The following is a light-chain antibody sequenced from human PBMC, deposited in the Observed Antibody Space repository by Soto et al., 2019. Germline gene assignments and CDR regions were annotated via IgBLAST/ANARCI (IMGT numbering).Light chain of an antibody. CDR2: AAS. CDR3: LQDYSYPST. J-gene: IGKJ2*01. CDR1: QGIRNG. Sequence: AIQMTQSPSSLSASVGDRVTITCRASQGIRNGLGWYQQKPGKAPKRLIFAASSVQSGVPSRFSGSGAGTDFTITISSLQPEDVATYYCLQDYSYPSTFGQGTKLDIK. V-gene: IGKV1-6*01.